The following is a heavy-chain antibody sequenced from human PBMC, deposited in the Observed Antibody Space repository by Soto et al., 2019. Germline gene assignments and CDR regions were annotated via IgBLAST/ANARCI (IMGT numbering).Heavy chain of an antibody. Sequence: QVQLVQSGAEVKKPGASVKVSCKASGYSFTDYHIHWVRQAPGQGLEWLGRINPKSGGTSTAQKFQGWVTMTTDTSISTVSMELTRLTSDDTAIYYCARGDFTDCSNGVCSFFYNHDMVVSGQGTTVTVSS. D-gene: IGHD2-8*01. V-gene: IGHV1-2*04. J-gene: IGHJ6*02. CDR3: ARGDFTDCSNGVCSFFYNHDMVV. CDR2: INPKSGGT. CDR1: GYSFTDYH.